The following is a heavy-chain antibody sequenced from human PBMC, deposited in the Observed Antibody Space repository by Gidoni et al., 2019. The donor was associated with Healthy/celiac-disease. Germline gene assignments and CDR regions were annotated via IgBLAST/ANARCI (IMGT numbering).Heavy chain of an antibody. Sequence: QVQLQQWGAGLLKPSETLSLTSAAYRGSFSGYYWIWIRQPPGKGLEWIGEINHSGSTNYNPSLKSRVTISVDTSKNQFSLKLSSVTAADTAVYYCASHYPTVTTQNDYWGQGTLVTVSS. CDR3: ASHYPTVTTQNDY. CDR1: RGSFSGYY. J-gene: IGHJ4*02. D-gene: IGHD4-17*01. V-gene: IGHV4-34*01. CDR2: INHSGST.